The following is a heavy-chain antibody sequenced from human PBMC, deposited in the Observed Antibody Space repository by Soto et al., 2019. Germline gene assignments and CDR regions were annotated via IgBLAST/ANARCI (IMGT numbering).Heavy chain of an antibody. CDR1: GYTFISRA. D-gene: IGHD2-15*01. V-gene: IGHV1-3*01. J-gene: IGHJ4*02. CDR3: ARDPGSGHYFDY. Sequence: QVQLVQSGAEVKQPGASVKISCEASGYTFISRALHWVRQAPGQRLEWMGWINPDNANTKYSQNFQGRVTFTRDTSATTAYMELSSLRSEDTAVYFCARDPGSGHYFDYWGQGTLVTVSS. CDR2: INPDNANT.